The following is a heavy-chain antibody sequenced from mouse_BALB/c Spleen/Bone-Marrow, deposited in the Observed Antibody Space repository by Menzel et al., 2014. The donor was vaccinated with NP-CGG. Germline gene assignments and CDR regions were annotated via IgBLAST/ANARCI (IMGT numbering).Heavy chain of an antibody. CDR2: IRNKANGYTT. CDR1: GFTFTDYY. V-gene: IGHV7-3*02. Sequence: EVKLVESGGGLVQPGGSLRLSCATSGFTFTDYYMSWVRQPPGKALEWLGFIRNKANGYTTEYSASVKGRFTISRDNSQSIHYLQMNTLRAEDSATYYCARDGYDDYWGQGTTLTVSS. D-gene: IGHD2-2*01. CDR3: ARDGYDDY. J-gene: IGHJ2*01.